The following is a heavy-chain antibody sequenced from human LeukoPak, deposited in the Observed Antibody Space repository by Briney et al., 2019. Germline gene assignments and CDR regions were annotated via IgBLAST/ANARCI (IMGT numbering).Heavy chain of an antibody. D-gene: IGHD1-26*01. J-gene: IGHJ3*02. Sequence: SETLSLTCTVSGGSISSYYWSWIRQPPGKGLEWIGYIYTSGSTDYNPSLKSRVTISVDTSKNQFSLKLSSVTAADTAVYYCARQQTIVGANDAFDIWGQGTMVTVSS. V-gene: IGHV4-4*09. CDR3: ARQQTIVGANDAFDI. CDR2: IYTSGST. CDR1: GGSISSYY.